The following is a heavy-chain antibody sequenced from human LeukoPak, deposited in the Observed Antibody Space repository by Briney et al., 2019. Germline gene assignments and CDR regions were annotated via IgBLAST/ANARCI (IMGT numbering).Heavy chain of an antibody. CDR2: IIPIFGTA. J-gene: IGHJ2*01. D-gene: IGHD1-26*01. V-gene: IGHV1-69*05. Sequence: SVKVSCKASGGTFSSYAISWVRQAPGQGLEWMGGIIPIFGTANYAQKFQGRVTITTDESTSTAYMELISLRSEDTAMYYCARSPGSPSRYIMGPPPSDWYFDLWGRGTLVTVSS. CDR1: GGTFSSYA. CDR3: ARSPGSPSRYIMGPPPSDWYFDL.